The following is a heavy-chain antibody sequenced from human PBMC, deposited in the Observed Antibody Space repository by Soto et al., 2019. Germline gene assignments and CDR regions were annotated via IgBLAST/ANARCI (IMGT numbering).Heavy chain of an antibody. Sequence: SETLSLTCTVSGGSISSYYWSWIRQPPGKGLEWIGYIYYSGSTNYNPSLKSRVTISVDTSKNQFSLKLSSVTAADTAVYYCARLDNWFDPWGQGTLVTVSS. J-gene: IGHJ5*02. V-gene: IGHV4-59*08. CDR3: ARLDNWFDP. CDR2: IYYSGST. CDR1: GGSISSYY.